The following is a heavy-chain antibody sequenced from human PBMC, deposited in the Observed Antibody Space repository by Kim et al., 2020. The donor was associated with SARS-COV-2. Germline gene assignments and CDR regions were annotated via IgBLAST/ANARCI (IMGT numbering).Heavy chain of an antibody. V-gene: IGHV3-23*01. CDR3: AKDFGRSYLFYFDY. CDR2: ISGGGGNT. CDR1: GFTFSSYA. D-gene: IGHD1-26*01. J-gene: IGHJ4*02. Sequence: GGSLRLSCAASGFTFSSYAMSWVRQAPGKGLEWVSAISGGGGNTYYADSVKGRFTISRDNAKNTLYLQMNSLRAEDTAVYYCAKDFGRSYLFYFDYWGQGTPVVVAS.